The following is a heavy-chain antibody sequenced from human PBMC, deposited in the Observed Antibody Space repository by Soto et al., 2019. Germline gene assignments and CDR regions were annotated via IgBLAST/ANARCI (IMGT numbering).Heavy chain of an antibody. D-gene: IGHD1-26*01. CDR1: GFTFSSYS. CDR2: ISSSSSTI. CDR3: AREGGSHNGFDP. Sequence: EVQLVESGGGLVQPGGSLRLSCAASGFTFSSYSMNWVRQAPGKGLEWVSYISSSSSTIYYTDSVKGRFTISRDNAKNSLYLQMNRLKDEATAVYYCAREGGSHNGFDPWGQGTLVTVSS. V-gene: IGHV3-48*02. J-gene: IGHJ5*02.